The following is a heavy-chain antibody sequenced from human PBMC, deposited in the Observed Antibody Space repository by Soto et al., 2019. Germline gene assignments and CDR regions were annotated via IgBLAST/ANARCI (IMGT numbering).Heavy chain of an antibody. CDR2: IVVASGQT. D-gene: IGHD2-15*01. CDR1: GSGFISSG. J-gene: IGHJ6*02. CDR3: SADRPDIGVGWWV. V-gene: IGHV1-58*02. Sequence: SVNVSCKASGSGFISSGIQWVRQAHGQRLEWIGWIVVASGQTNYAQNFRGRVAITRDTSTATAYIELTGLTSEDTAVYFCSADRPDIGVGWWVWGQGTTVTVSS.